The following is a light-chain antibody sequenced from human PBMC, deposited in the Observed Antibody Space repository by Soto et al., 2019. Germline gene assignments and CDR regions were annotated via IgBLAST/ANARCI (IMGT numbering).Light chain of an antibody. J-gene: IGKJ1*01. CDR1: QGIGNA. V-gene: IGKV1-5*03. CDR3: QHYNSYSEA. Sequence: IQITQSPSSLSASVGDRVTISCRASQGIGNALGWYQQKPGKAPKLLIYKASTLKSGVPSRFSGSGSGTEFTLTISSLQPDDFATYYCQHYNSYSEAFGQGTKVDIK. CDR2: KAS.